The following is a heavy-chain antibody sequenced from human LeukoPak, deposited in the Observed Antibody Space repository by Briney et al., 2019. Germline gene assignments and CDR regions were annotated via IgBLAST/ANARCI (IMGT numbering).Heavy chain of an antibody. Sequence: GASVKVSCKASGYTFTGYYMHWVRQAPGQGLEWMGWINPNSGGTNYAQKFQGRVTMTRDTSISTAYMELSRLRSDDTAVYYCARFRNEGDGYNMVGAFDIWGQGTMVTVSS. J-gene: IGHJ3*02. CDR3: ARFRNEGDGYNMVGAFDI. V-gene: IGHV1-2*02. CDR2: INPNSGGT. CDR1: GYTFTGYY. D-gene: IGHD5-24*01.